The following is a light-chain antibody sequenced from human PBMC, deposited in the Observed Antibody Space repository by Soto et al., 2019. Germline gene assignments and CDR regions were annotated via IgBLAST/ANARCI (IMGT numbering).Light chain of an antibody. CDR2: DAS. J-gene: IGKJ4*01. CDR3: QQYDNLPLT. V-gene: IGKV1-33*01. CDR1: PDISNY. Sequence: DIQMTQSPSSLSASVGDRVTITCQASPDISNYLNWYQQKPGKAPKLLIYDASNLETGVPSRFSGSGSWTDFTFTISSLQPEDIATYYCQQYDNLPLTFGGGTKVEIK.